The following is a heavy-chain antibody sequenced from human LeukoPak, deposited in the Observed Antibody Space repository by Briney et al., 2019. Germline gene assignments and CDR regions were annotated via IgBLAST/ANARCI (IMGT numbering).Heavy chain of an antibody. CDR2: LNWSGGSR. CDR1: GFTFSSYA. V-gene: IGHV3-20*04. Sequence: GGSLRLSXAASGFTFSSYAMSWVRQAPGKGVEWVSGLNWSGGSRSYTDSVNGRFTISRDNAKNSLYLQMNSLRAEDTALYYCARDQRQYHRLSAYYSYYMDVWGKGTTVTVSS. D-gene: IGHD2-2*01. CDR3: ARDQRQYHRLSAYYSYYMDV. J-gene: IGHJ6*03.